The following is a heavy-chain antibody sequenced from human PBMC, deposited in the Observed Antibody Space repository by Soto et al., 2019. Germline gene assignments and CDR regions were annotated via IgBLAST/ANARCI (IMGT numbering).Heavy chain of an antibody. CDR2: IYWDDDK. CDR3: AHRLTATAFDI. Sequence: SGPTLVNPTQTLTLTCTFSGFSLSTSGVAVGWIRQPPGKALEWLALIYWDDDKRYSPSMKGRLTITRDTSKNQVVLIMTNMEPEDTATYYCAHRLTATAFDIWGQGTMVTVSS. D-gene: IGHD2-21*02. J-gene: IGHJ3*02. V-gene: IGHV2-5*02. CDR1: GFSLSTSGVA.